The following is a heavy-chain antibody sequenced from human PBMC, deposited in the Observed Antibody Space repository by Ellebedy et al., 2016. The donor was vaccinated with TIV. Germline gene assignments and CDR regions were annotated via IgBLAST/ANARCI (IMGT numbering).Heavy chain of an antibody. CDR1: GFIFSSYE. CDR2: ISSSGTTI. CDR3: ARELAAAGFFDY. J-gene: IGHJ4*02. D-gene: IGHD6-13*01. V-gene: IGHV3-48*03. Sequence: GESLKISCAASGFIFSSYEMNWVRQAPGKGLEWVSYISSSGTTIFYADPVKGRFTISRDNSKNTLSLQMNSLRAEDTAVFYCARELAAAGFFDYWGQGTLVTVSS.